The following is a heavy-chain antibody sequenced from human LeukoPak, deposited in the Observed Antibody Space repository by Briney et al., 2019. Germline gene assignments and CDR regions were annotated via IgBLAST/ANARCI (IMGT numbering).Heavy chain of an antibody. CDR1: GFTFSSYA. D-gene: IGHD3-3*01. V-gene: IGHV3-30-3*01. CDR2: ISYDGSKK. Sequence: PGRSLRLSCAASGFTFSSYAMHWVRQAPGKGLEWMAVISYDGSKKYHADSVKGRFTISRDNSNKMQYLEMDSLRADDTAVYYCARGGDFWSGYKTHEYGLDVWGQGTTVTVSS. J-gene: IGHJ6*02. CDR3: ARGGDFWSGYKTHEYGLDV.